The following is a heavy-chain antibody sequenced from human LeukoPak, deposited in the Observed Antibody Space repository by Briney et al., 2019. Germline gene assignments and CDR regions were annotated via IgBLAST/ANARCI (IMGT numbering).Heavy chain of an antibody. V-gene: IGHV3-33*06. Sequence: GRSLRLSCAASGFTFSSYGMHWVRQAPGKGLEWVAVIWYDGSNKYYADSVKGRFTISRDNSKNTLYLQMNSLRAEDTAVYYCAKGVSATMVRGVITTVDYWGQGTLVTVSS. CDR1: GFTFSSYG. D-gene: IGHD3-10*01. J-gene: IGHJ4*02. CDR3: AKGVSATMVRGVITTVDY. CDR2: IWYDGSNK.